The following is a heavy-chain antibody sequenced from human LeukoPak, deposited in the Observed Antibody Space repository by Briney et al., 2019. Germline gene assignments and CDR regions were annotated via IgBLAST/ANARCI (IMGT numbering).Heavy chain of an antibody. V-gene: IGHV3-15*01. CDR1: GFTFSNAW. J-gene: IGHJ4*02. D-gene: IGHD3/OR15-3a*01. CDR2: IKSKIDGETT. CDR3: ILDRPGYFDY. Sequence: PGGSLRLSCAASGFTFSNAWMSWVRQAPGKGLEWVGRIKSKIDGETTDYAAPVQGRFTISRDDSKNTLYQQMNSLKTEDTAVYYCILDRPGYFDYWGQGTLVTVSS.